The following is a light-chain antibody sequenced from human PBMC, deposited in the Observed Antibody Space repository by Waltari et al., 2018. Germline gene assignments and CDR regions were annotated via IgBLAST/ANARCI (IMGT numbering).Light chain of an antibody. V-gene: IGKV1-5*03. Sequence: DIQMTQSPSTLSASVGDRVTITCRASQSLSSGLAWYQQKPGKAPKLLIYKASSLESGVPSRFSGSGSGTEFTLTISSLQPDDFATYNRYSRAFGQGTKVEIK. J-gene: IGKJ1*01. CDR2: KAS. CDR3: YSRA. CDR1: QSLSSG.